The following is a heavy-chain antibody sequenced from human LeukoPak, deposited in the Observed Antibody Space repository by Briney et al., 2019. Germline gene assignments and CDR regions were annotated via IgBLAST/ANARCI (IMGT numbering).Heavy chain of an antibody. CDR2: ISYSGST. V-gene: IGHV4-39*07. D-gene: IGHD7-27*01. CDR1: GGSISTSGYY. Sequence: PSETLSLTCTVSGGSISTSGYYWGWIRQPPGKGLEWIGSISYSGSTYYNPSLKSRVTMSVDTSKNQFSLKLSSVTAADTAVYYCARAGDYHGVIDYWGQGTLVTVSS. J-gene: IGHJ4*02. CDR3: ARAGDYHGVIDY.